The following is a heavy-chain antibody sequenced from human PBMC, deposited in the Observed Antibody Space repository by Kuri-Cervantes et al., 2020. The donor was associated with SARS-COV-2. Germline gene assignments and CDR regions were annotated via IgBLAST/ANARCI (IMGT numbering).Heavy chain of an antibody. CDR1: GGSFSGYY. D-gene: IGHD6-13*01. J-gene: IGHJ6*02. Sequence: SQTLSLTCAVYGGSFSGYYWSWIRQPPGKGLEWIGEINHSGSTNYNPSLKSRVTISVDTSKNQFSLKLSSVTAADTAVYYCARGVGAAVAGTLITIYYYYGMDVWGRGTTVTVSS. CDR3: ARGVGAAVAGTLITIYYYYGMDV. V-gene: IGHV4-34*01. CDR2: INHSGST.